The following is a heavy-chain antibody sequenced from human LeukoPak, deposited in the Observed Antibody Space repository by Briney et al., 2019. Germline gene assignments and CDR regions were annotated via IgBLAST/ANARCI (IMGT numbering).Heavy chain of an antibody. CDR1: GYTLTELS. Sequence: ASVKVSCKVSGYTLTELSMHWVRRAPGKGLEWMGGFDPEDGETIYAQKFQGRVTMTEDTSTDTAYMELSSLRSEDTAVYYCATLVPIRGVIIVNPYYFDYWGQGTLVTVSS. CDR3: ATLVPIRGVIIVNPYYFDY. V-gene: IGHV1-24*01. CDR2: FDPEDGET. J-gene: IGHJ4*02. D-gene: IGHD3-10*01.